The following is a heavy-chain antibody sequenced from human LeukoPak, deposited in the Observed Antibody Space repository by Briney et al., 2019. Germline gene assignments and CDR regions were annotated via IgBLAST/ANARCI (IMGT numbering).Heavy chain of an antibody. CDR1: GGSISSGSYY. Sequence: TLSLTCTVSGGSISSGSYYWSWIRQPAGKGLEWIGRIYTSGSTNYNPSLKSRVTISIDTSKNHFSLKLSSVTAADTAVYYCARDLWFGAGRAFDIWGQGTMVTVSS. CDR2: IYTSGST. V-gene: IGHV4-61*02. CDR3: ARDLWFGAGRAFDI. D-gene: IGHD3-10*01. J-gene: IGHJ3*02.